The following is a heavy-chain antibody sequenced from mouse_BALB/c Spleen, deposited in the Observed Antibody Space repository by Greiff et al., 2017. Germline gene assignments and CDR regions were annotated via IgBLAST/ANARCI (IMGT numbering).Heavy chain of an antibody. J-gene: IGHJ4*01. CDR2: INPSTGYT. Sequence: QVQLKESGAELAKPGASVKMSCKASGYTFTSYWMHWVKQRPGPGLEWIGYINPSTGYTEYNQKFKDKATLTADKSSSTAYMQLSSLTSEDSAVYYCAKTTATVAMDYWGEGTSVTVSS. D-gene: IGHD1-2*01. V-gene: IGHV1-7*01. CDR3: AKTTATVAMDY. CDR1: GYTFTSYW.